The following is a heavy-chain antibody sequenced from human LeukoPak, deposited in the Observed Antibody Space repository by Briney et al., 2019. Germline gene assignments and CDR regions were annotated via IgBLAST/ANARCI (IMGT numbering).Heavy chain of an antibody. CDR1: GYTLTELS. CDR3: ATLVVATIVERVYYFDY. CDR2: FDPEDGET. J-gene: IGHJ4*02. Sequence: ASVKVSCKVSGYTLTELSMHWVRQAPGKGLEWMGGFDPEDGETIYAQEFQGRVTMTEDTSTDTAYMELSSLRSEDTAVYYCATLVVATIVERVYYFDYWGQGTLVTVSS. V-gene: IGHV1-24*01. D-gene: IGHD5-12*01.